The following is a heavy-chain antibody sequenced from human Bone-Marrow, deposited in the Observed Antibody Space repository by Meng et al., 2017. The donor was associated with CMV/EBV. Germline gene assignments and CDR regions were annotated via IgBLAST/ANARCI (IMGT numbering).Heavy chain of an antibody. D-gene: IGHD3-22*01. Sequence: GESLKISCAASGFTFSSYGMHWVRQAPGKGLEWVAFIRYDGSNKYYAASVKGRFTISRDNSKNSLYLQMNSLRAEDTAVYYCARASLTYYYDSSGYLDYWGQGTLVTVSS. CDR2: IRYDGSNK. CDR1: GFTFSSYG. CDR3: ARASLTYYYDSSGYLDY. J-gene: IGHJ4*02. V-gene: IGHV3-30*02.